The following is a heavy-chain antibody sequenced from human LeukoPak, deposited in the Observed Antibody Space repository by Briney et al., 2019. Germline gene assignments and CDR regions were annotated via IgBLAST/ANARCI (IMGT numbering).Heavy chain of an antibody. Sequence: GGSLRLSCAASGFTVSSNYMSWVRQAPGKGLEWVSVIYSGGSTYYADSVKGRFTISRDNSKNTLYLQMNSLRAEDTAVYYCARDRIRGQRGYDMDVWGQGTTVTVSS. V-gene: IGHV3-66*02. CDR3: ARDRIRGQRGYDMDV. D-gene: IGHD3-10*01. J-gene: IGHJ6*02. CDR1: GFTVSSNY. CDR2: IYSGGST.